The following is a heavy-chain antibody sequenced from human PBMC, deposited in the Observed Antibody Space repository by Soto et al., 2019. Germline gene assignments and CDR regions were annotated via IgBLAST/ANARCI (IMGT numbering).Heavy chain of an antibody. CDR2: IWYDGSNK. J-gene: IGHJ3*02. CDR1: GFTFSSYG. CDR3: ARAGYYDSSGSDAFDI. D-gene: IGHD3-22*01. Sequence: GGSLRLSCAASGFTFSSYGMHWVRQAPGKGLEWVAVIWYDGSNKYYADSVKGRFTISRDNSKNTLYLQMDSLRAEDTAVYYCARAGYYDSSGSDAFDIWGQGTMVTVSS. V-gene: IGHV3-33*01.